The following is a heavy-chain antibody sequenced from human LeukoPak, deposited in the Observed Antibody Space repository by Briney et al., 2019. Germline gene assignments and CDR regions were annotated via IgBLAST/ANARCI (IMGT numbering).Heavy chain of an antibody. CDR2: IRYDGSNK. CDR3: AKDWGPWIDYENSLMDV. Sequence: GGSLRLSCAASGFTFSSYGMHWVRQAPGKGLEWVAFIRYDGSNKYYADSVKGRFTISRDNSKNTLYLQMNSLRAEDTAVYYCAKDWGPWIDYENSLMDVWGKGTTVTISS. V-gene: IGHV3-30*02. CDR1: GFTFSSYG. J-gene: IGHJ6*03. D-gene: IGHD3-16*01.